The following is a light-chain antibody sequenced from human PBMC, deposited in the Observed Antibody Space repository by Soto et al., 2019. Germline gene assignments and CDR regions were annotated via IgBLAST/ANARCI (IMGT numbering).Light chain of an antibody. V-gene: IGKV1-5*03. CDR3: KQYSTLWT. CDR2: KAS. CDR1: QSISMW. J-gene: IGKJ1*01. Sequence: DIQMTQSPSTLSASVGDTVTITCRASQSISMWLAWYQQKPGKAPKLLIYKASSLESGVPSRFRGSGFGTEFTLTISSLQPDDFGTSYCKQYSTLWTFGQGTKVDIK.